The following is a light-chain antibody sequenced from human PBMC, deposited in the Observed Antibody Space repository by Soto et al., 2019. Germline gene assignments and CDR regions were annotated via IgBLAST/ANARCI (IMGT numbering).Light chain of an antibody. CDR3: QQDIRYPNH. V-gene: IGKV1-9*01. CDR1: QGISSY. CDR2: AAS. Sequence: IMFSQSRASLSACERDRFAITCRASQGISSYLAWYQQKPGKATKLLMYAASTLQRGVPSGFRGSGSGTDFPLTISSLQPEDFAVDCCQQDIRYPNHVGQGTR. J-gene: IGKJ5*01.